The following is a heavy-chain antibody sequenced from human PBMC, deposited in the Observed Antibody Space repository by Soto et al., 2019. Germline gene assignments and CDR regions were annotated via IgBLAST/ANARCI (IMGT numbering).Heavy chain of an antibody. CDR1: GGYISSSNW. CDR2: IYHSGST. CDR3: ARALEAAATPLNYYYAMDV. J-gene: IGHJ6*02. D-gene: IGHD6-13*01. V-gene: IGHV4-4*03. Sequence: PETLSLTCAVSGGYISSSNWWSWVRQPPGKGLEWIGEIYHSGSTNYNPSLKSRVTISVDKSKNQFSLELSSVTAADTAVYYCARALEAAATPLNYYYAMDVWGHGTTVTVSS.